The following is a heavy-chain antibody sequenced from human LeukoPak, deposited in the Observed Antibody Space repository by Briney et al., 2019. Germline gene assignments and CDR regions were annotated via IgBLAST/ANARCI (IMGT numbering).Heavy chain of an antibody. D-gene: IGHD3-3*01. Sequence: QPGGSLRLSCAASGFTVSSNYMSWVRQAPGKGLEWVSVIYSGGSTYYADSVKGRFTISRDNAKNTLYLQMNSLRAEDTAVYYCARESGDFWSGYYLDYWGQGTLVTVSS. CDR2: IYSGGST. CDR1: GFTVSSNY. CDR3: ARESGDFWSGYYLDY. V-gene: IGHV3-53*01. J-gene: IGHJ4*02.